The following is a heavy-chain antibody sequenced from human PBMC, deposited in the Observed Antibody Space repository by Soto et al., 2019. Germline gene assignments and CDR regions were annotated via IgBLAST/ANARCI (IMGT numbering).Heavy chain of an antibody. J-gene: IGHJ4*02. CDR1: DYAFTSYT. CDR2: ISPYNGNT. Sequence: HVQLVQSGAEVKKPGASVKVSCKASDYAFTSYTITWVRQAPGQGLEWMGWISPYNGNTDYAQKLQGRVTMTTDTSTSTAYMELRSLRSDDTAVYYCARAPVVVIAAAYFDSWGQGTLVTVSS. V-gene: IGHV1-18*01. CDR3: ARAPVVVIAAAYFDS. D-gene: IGHD2-15*01.